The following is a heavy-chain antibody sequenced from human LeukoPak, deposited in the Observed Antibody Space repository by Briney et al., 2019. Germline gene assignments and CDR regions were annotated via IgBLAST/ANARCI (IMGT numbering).Heavy chain of an antibody. D-gene: IGHD3-10*01. CDR1: GFTFSSYE. CDR2: ISSSGSTI. J-gene: IGHJ4*02. V-gene: IGHV3-48*03. CDR3: AREFEDQLLWFGESLDC. Sequence: GGSLRLSCAASGFTFSSYEMNWVRQAPGKGLEWVSYISSSGSTIYYADSVKGRFTISRDNAKNSLYLQMNSLRAEDTAVYYCAREFEDQLLWFGESLDCWGQGTLVTVSS.